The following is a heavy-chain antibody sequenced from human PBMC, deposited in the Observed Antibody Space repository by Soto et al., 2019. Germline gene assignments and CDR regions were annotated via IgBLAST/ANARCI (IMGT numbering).Heavy chain of an antibody. CDR2: IYHTGTT. Sequence: LSLTCDVSGYAISSGFYWAWIRQPPGKRLEWIGNIYHTGTTYYNPSLKSRVTMSVDTSKNQFSLRLSSVTAADTAVFYCARVRTVGMSGSTGDSWGQGTLVTVSS. D-gene: IGHD3-10*01. V-gene: IGHV4-38-2*01. CDR1: GYAISSGFY. J-gene: IGHJ4*02. CDR3: ARVRTVGMSGSTGDS.